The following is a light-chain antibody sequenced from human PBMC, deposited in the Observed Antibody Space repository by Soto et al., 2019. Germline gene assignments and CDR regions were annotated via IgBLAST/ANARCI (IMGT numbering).Light chain of an antibody. V-gene: IGKV1-39*01. CDR1: KSISSY. Sequence: DIQMTQSPSSLSASVGDRVTITCRASKSISSYLNWYQQKPGKAPKLLIYAASSLQSGVPSRLSGSGSGTDFTLTISSLQPEDFATYYCQQSYSTPDTFGQGTKVDIK. CDR2: AAS. CDR3: QQSYSTPDT. J-gene: IGKJ2*01.